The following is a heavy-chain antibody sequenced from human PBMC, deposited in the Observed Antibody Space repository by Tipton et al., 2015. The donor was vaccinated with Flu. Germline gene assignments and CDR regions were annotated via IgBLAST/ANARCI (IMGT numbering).Heavy chain of an antibody. CDR1: GGSISSYY. D-gene: IGHD3-10*01. Sequence: TLSLTCTVSGGSISSYYWSWIRQPAGKGLEWIGRIYTSGSTNYNPSLKSRVTMSVDTSKNQFSLKLSSVTAADTAVYYCARSFGVTGRGNYYYYSGMDVWGQGTTVTVSS. J-gene: IGHJ6*02. CDR3: ARSFGVTGRGNYYYYSGMDV. CDR2: IYTSGST. V-gene: IGHV4-4*07.